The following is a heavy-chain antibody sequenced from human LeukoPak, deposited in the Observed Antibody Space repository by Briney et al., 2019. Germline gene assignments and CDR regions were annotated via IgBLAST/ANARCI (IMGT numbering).Heavy chain of an antibody. V-gene: IGHV1-69*04. CDR2: IIPILGIA. D-gene: IGHD3-22*01. CDR3: ARTYYYDSSGYLDY. CDR1: GGTFSSYA. J-gene: IGHJ4*02. Sequence: GSSVKVSCKASGGTFSSYAISWVRQAPGQGLEWMGRIIPILGIANYAQKFQGRVTITADTSTSTAYMELRSLRSDDTAVYYCARTYYYDSSGYLDYWGQGTLVTVSS.